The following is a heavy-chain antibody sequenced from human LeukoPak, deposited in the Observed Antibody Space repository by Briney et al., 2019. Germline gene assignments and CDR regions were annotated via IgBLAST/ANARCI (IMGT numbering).Heavy chain of an antibody. D-gene: IGHD3-10*01. J-gene: IGHJ2*01. V-gene: IGHV3-48*02. CDR2: ISSSSSI. CDR3: AREHYGSGSLCFDL. CDR1: GITLSTYS. Sequence: PGGSLRLSCAASGITLSTYSFNWVRQAPGKGLEWVSYISSSSSIYYADSVKGRFTISRDNAKNSLYLQMNSLRDEDTAVYYCAREHYGSGSLCFDLWGRGTLVTVSS.